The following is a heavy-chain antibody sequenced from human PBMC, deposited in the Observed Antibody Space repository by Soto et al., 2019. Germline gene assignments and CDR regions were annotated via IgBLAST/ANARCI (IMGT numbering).Heavy chain of an antibody. Sequence: EVQLLESGGGLVQPGGSLRLSCAASGFTFSSYAMSWVRQAPGKGLEWVSAISGSGGSTYYADSVKGRFTIPRDNSKNTLYLQMNSLRAEDTAVYYRAKGGGWLEYYFDYWGQGTLVTVSS. CDR1: GFTFSSYA. V-gene: IGHV3-23*01. D-gene: IGHD6-19*01. CDR2: ISGSGGST. J-gene: IGHJ4*02. CDR3: AKGGGWLEYYFDY.